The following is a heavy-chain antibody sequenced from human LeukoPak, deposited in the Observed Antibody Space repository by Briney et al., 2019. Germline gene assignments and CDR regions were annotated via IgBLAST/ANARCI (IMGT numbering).Heavy chain of an antibody. J-gene: IGHJ4*02. D-gene: IGHD4-17*01. V-gene: IGHV3-7*01. CDR2: IKHDGSDI. Sequence: GGSLRLSCVVSGFTFSDYWMTWVRQAPGKGLEWVANIKHDGSDIHYVDSVKGRFTISRDNAQSSLFLQMSGLRREDTAVYYCARGPSTTLTTRWGQGTLVAVSS. CDR3: ARGPSTTLTTR. CDR1: GFTFSDYW.